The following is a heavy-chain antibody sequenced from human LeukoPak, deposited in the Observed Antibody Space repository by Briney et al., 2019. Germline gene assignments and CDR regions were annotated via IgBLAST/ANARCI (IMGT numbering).Heavy chain of an antibody. Sequence: PGGSLRLSCAASGFTFSSYAMSWVRQAPGKGLEWVSAISGGGSTYYADSVKGRFTISRDNSKNTLYLQMNSLRADDTAVYYCAKVSESNYDILTGYYTPYYFDYWGQGTLVTVSS. CDR1: GFTFSSYA. CDR3: AKVSESNYDILTGYYTPYYFDY. CDR2: ISGGGST. J-gene: IGHJ4*02. V-gene: IGHV3-23*01. D-gene: IGHD3-9*01.